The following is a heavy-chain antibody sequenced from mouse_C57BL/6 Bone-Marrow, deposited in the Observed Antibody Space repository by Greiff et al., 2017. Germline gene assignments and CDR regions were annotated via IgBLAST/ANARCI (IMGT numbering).Heavy chain of an antibody. CDR1: GYTFTSYW. Sequence: VQLQPPGAELVRPGASVKLSCKASGYTFTSYWMHWVKQRPGQGLEWIGMIHPNSGSTNYNEKFKSKATLTVDTYSSTAYMQLRSLTSDDSAGYCGARWSYYWGQGTTRTVSS. CDR2: IHPNSGST. V-gene: IGHV1-64*01. J-gene: IGHJ2*01. CDR3: ARWSYY.